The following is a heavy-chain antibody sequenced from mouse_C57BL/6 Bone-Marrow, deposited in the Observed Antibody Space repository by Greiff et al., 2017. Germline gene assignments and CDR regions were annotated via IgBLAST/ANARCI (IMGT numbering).Heavy chain of an antibody. J-gene: IGHJ1*03. V-gene: IGHV1-53*01. D-gene: IGHD1-1*01. CDR1: GYTFTSYW. CDR3: ARLETVARYFDV. CDR2: INPSNGGT. Sequence: QVQLKQPGTELVKPGASVKLSCKASGYTFTSYWMHWVKQRPGQGLEWIGNINPSNGGTNYNEKFKSKATLTVDKSSSTAYMQLSSLTSEDSAVYYCARLETVARYFDVWGTGTTVTVSS.